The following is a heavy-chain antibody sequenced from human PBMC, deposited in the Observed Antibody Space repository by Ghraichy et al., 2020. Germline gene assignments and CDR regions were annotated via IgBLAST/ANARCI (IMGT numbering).Heavy chain of an antibody. V-gene: IGHV4-31*03. CDR3: ASGQYYDISTGQRRFDY. CDR2: IYYSGRT. Sequence: SLNISCTVSGDSISSGGHYLSWIRQHAGKGLEWIGYIYYSGRTYYNPSLKSRVTMSIDTSKKQVSLKVTAVTAADTAVYFCASGQYYDISTGQRRFDYWGQGILVTVSS. J-gene: IGHJ4*02. D-gene: IGHD3-9*01. CDR1: GDSISSGGHY.